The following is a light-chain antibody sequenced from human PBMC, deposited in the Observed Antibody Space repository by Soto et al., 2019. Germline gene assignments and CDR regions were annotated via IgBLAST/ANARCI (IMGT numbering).Light chain of an antibody. Sequence: DIQMTQSPSSVSASRGDRVTITFRASQGISSYLAWYQQKPGKAPKLLIYDASSLESGVPSRFSGSGSGTEFTLTISSLQPDDFATYYCQQYNSYSSFGQGTKVDIK. J-gene: IGKJ1*01. CDR3: QQYNSYSS. CDR2: DAS. CDR1: QGISSY. V-gene: IGKV1-5*01.